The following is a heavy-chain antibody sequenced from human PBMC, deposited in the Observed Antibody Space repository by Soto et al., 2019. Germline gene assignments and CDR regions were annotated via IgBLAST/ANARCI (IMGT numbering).Heavy chain of an antibody. J-gene: IGHJ4*02. CDR1: GYTFTSDA. CDR2: INAGNGNT. D-gene: IGHD6-19*01. Sequence: ASVKVSCKASGYTFTSDAMHWVRQAPGQRLEWMGWINAGNGNTKYSQKFQGRVTITRDTSASTAYMELSSLRSEDTAVYYCARDHGSGWFYFDYWGQGTLVTVSS. CDR3: ARDHGSGWFYFDY. V-gene: IGHV1-3*01.